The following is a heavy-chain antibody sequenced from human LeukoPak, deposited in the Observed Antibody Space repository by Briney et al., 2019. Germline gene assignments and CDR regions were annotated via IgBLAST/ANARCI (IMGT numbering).Heavy chain of an antibody. V-gene: IGHV4-38-2*01. Sequence: PSETLSLTCAVSGNSISSGYYWGWIRQPPGKGLEWIGSIYHSGSTYYNPSLKSRVTISVDTSTNQFSLKLRSVTAAATAVYYCARRVGYGELGWFDPWGQGTLVTVSS. CDR1: GNSISSGYY. CDR2: IYHSGST. J-gene: IGHJ5*02. CDR3: ARRVGYGELGWFDP. D-gene: IGHD3-10*01.